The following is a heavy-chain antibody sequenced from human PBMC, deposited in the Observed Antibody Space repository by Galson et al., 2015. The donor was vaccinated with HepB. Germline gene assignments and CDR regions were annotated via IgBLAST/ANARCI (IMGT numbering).Heavy chain of an antibody. CDR1: GFTFSSYA. CDR3: AKDGWGPGSYPDY. CDR2: ISYDGNNK. D-gene: IGHD1-26*01. J-gene: IGHJ4*02. V-gene: IGHV3-30-3*01. Sequence: SLRLSCAASGFTFSSYAMHWVRQAPGKGLEWVALISYDGNNKYYADSVKGRFTISRDNSKNTLYLQMNSPRGEDTAVYYCAKDGWGPGSYPDYWGQGTLVTVSS.